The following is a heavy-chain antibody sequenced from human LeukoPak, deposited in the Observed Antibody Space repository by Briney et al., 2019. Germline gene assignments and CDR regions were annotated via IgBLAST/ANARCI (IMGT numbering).Heavy chain of an antibody. J-gene: IGHJ4*02. CDR2: ISSSSSTI. Sequence: GGSLRLSCAATGFTLSGHSMNWVRQAPGKGLEWVSYISSSSSTIYYADSVKGRFTISRDNAKNSLYLQMNSLRAEDTAVYYCARDYGDFFDYWGQGTLVTVSS. CDR3: ARDYGDFFDY. V-gene: IGHV3-48*04. D-gene: IGHD4-17*01. CDR1: GFTLSGHS.